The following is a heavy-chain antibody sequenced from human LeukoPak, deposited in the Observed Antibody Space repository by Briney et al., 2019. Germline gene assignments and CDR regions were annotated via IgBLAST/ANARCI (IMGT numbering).Heavy chain of an antibody. J-gene: IGHJ4*02. D-gene: IGHD4-17*01. Sequence: GGSLRLSCAASGFTFSSYYMRWVREAPGKGLEWVANINKDGSDKYYVDSVKGRFTISRDNAKNSLYLQMSSLRAEDTAVYYCATDSRLRWGQGTMVTVSS. CDR3: ATDSRLR. CDR1: GFTFSSYY. V-gene: IGHV3-7*01. CDR2: INKDGSDK.